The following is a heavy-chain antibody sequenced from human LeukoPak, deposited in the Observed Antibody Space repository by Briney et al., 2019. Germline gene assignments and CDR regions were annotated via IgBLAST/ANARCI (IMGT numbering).Heavy chain of an antibody. Sequence: GGSLRHSCVASGLNFGESAMHWVRQAPGKGLEWVSLISADGGSAFSADSVKGRFSISRDNSKNSLYLQMDSLRSEDTAMYYCAKESGKFDYWGQGTLVVVSS. J-gene: IGHJ4*02. CDR2: ISADGGSA. CDR1: GLNFGESA. CDR3: AKESGKFDY. V-gene: IGHV3-43*02.